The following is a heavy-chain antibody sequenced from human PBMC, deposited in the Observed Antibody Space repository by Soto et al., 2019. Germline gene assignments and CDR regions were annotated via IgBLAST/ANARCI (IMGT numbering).Heavy chain of an antibody. Sequence: GGSLRLSCAASGFTFSSYAMHWVRQAPGKGLEWVAVISYDGSNKYYADSVKGRFTISRDNSKNTLYLQMNSLRAEDTAVYYCARAPGMATIYYYYGWTSGAKGPRSPSP. J-gene: IGHJ6*02. V-gene: IGHV3-30-3*01. CDR2: ISYDGSNK. CDR3: ARAPGMATIYYYYGWTS. D-gene: IGHD6-13*01. CDR1: GFTFSSYA.